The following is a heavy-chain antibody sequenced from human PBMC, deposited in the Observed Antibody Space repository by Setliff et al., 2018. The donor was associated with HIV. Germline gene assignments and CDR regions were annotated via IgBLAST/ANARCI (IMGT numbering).Heavy chain of an antibody. CDR3: VRGLAAAGGYAMDV. CDR1: GFTFSSYW. J-gene: IGHJ6*02. Sequence: PGGSLRLSCAASGFTFSSYWMHWVRQAPGKGLVWVSRIKSDGSYTSYADSAKGRFTTSRDNAKNTLHLQMNSLRAEDTAVYYCVRGLAAAGGYAMDVWGQGTTVTVSS. CDR2: IKSDGSYT. V-gene: IGHV3-74*01. D-gene: IGHD6-13*01.